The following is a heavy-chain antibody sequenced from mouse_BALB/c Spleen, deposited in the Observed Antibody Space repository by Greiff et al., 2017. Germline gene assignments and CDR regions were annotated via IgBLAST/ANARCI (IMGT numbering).Heavy chain of an antibody. V-gene: IGHV1-7*01. J-gene: IGHJ4*01. CDR3: ARTIYYGHMDY. CDR2: INPSTGYT. D-gene: IGHD2-1*01. Sequence: VQGVESGAELAKPGASVKMSCKASGYTFTSYWMHWVKQRPGQGLEWIGYINPSTGYTEYNQKFKDKATLTADKSSSTAYMQLSSLTSEDSAVYYCARTIYYGHMDYWGQGTSVTVSS. CDR1: GYTFTSYW.